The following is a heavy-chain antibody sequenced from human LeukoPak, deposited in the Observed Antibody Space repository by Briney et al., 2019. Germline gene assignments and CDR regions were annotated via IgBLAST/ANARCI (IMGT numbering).Heavy chain of an antibody. D-gene: IGHD3-22*01. CDR3: ARDPGAYYDSSGYLNWFDP. J-gene: IGHJ5*02. Sequence: SETLSLTCTVSGGSIATRSYYWGWIRQPPGKGLEWIGSMHHSGSTYYNPSLKSRVTTSVDTSKNQFSLKLSSVTAADTAVYYCARDPGAYYDSSGYLNWFDPWGQGTLVTVSS. CDR2: MHHSGST. CDR1: GGSIATRSYY. V-gene: IGHV4-39*07.